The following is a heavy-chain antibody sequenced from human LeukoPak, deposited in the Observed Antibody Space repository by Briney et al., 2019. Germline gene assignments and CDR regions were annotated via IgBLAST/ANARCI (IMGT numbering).Heavy chain of an antibody. CDR3: ARVVVWNYDRENFDY. Sequence: ASVKVSCKASGYTFTSYYMHWVRQAPGQGLEWMGIINPSGGSTSYAQKFQGRVTMTRDTPTSTVYMELSSLRSEDTAVYYCARVVVWNYDRENFDYWGQGTLVTVSS. D-gene: IGHD1-7*01. CDR1: GYTFTSYY. J-gene: IGHJ4*02. CDR2: INPSGGST. V-gene: IGHV1-46*01.